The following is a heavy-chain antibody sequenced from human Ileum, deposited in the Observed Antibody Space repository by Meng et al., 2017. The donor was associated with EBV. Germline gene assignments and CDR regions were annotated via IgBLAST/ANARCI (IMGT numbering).Heavy chain of an antibody. CDR1: GGSISSSNW. Sequence: QGQLQGSRPGPGKPCGTLSPTCAGSGGSISSSNWWSWVRQPPGKGLEWIGEIYHSGSTNYNPSLKSRVTISVDKSKNQFSLNLSSVTAADTAVYYCARVGQWLPIDYWGQGTLVTVSS. CDR3: ARVGQWLPIDY. V-gene: IGHV4-4*02. CDR2: IYHSGST. J-gene: IGHJ4*02. D-gene: IGHD6-19*01.